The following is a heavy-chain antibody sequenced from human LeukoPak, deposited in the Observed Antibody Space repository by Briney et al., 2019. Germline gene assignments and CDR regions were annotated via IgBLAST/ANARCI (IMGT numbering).Heavy chain of an antibody. CDR2: ISGSGGST. V-gene: IGHV3-23*01. D-gene: IGHD3-22*01. CDR3: AKDPYGSSGYYYVVNWFDP. Sequence: GGSLRLSCAASGFTFSSYAMSWVRQAPGKGLEWVSAISGSGGSTYYADSVKGRFTISRDNSKNTLYLQMNNLRAEDTAVYYCAKDPYGSSGYYYVVNWFDPWGQGTLVTVSS. J-gene: IGHJ5*02. CDR1: GFTFSSYA.